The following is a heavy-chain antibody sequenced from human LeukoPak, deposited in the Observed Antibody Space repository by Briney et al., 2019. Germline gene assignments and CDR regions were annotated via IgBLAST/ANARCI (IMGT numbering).Heavy chain of an antibody. Sequence: SETLSLTCTVSGGSISSYYWSWIRQPPGKGLEWIGYIYYSGSTNYNPSLKSRVTISVDTSKNQFSLKLSSVTAADTAVYYCARIVVVPAAPIGWFDPWGQGTLVTVSS. D-gene: IGHD2-2*01. J-gene: IGHJ5*02. CDR3: ARIVVVPAAPIGWFDP. CDR1: GGSISSYY. CDR2: IYYSGST. V-gene: IGHV4-59*01.